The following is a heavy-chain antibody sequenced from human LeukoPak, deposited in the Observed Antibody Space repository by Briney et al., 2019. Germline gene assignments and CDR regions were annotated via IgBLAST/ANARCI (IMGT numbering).Heavy chain of an antibody. D-gene: IGHD6-6*01. V-gene: IGHV3-30*02. Sequence: QPGESLRLSCLASGFTFSHYAMHWVRQAPGKGLEWVAFIRYDGSNKYYADSVKGRFTISRDNSKNTLYLQMNSLRAEDTAVYYCAKDHFRSIIAARPSAGYWGQGTLVTVSS. CDR2: IRYDGSNK. CDR1: GFTFSHYA. CDR3: AKDHFRSIIAARPSAGY. J-gene: IGHJ4*02.